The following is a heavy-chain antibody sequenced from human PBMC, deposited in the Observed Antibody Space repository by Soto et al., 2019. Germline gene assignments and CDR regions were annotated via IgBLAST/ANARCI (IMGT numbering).Heavy chain of an antibody. D-gene: IGHD3-22*01. CDR1: GFTFSSYG. CDR2: ISYDGSNK. V-gene: IGHV3-30*18. Sequence: PGGSLRLSCAASGFTFSSYGMHWGRQAPGKGLEWVAVISYDGSNKYCADSVKGRFTISRDNSKNTLYLQMNSLRAEDTAVYYCANPFYYDSSGEEFDYWGQGTLVTVSS. J-gene: IGHJ4*02. CDR3: ANPFYYDSSGEEFDY.